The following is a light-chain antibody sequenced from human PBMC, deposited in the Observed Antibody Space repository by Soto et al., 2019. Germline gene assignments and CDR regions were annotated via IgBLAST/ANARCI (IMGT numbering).Light chain of an antibody. J-gene: IGLJ2*01. Sequence: QSALTQPASVSGSPGQSITISCTGTSSDVGGYNFVSWYQQHPGKAPRLMIFDVDNRPSGVSTRFSGSKSGNTASLTISGLQAEDEADYYCCSYSGSSTIVVFGGGTKDRP. CDR3: CSYSGSSTIVV. CDR2: DVD. V-gene: IGLV2-14*03. CDR1: SSDVGGYNF.